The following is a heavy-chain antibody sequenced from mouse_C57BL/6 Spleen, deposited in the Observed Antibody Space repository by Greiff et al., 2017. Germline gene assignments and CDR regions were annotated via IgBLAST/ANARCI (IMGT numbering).Heavy chain of an antibody. CDR2: IDPSDSYT. V-gene: IGHV1-59*01. CDR3: ARSSMVTTTGYAMDY. Sequence: QVQLQQSGAELVRPGTSVKLSCKASGYTFTSYWMHWVKQRPGQGLEWIGVIDPSDSYTTYNQKFKGKATLTVDTSSSTAYMQRRSLTSEDSAVYYCARSSMVTTTGYAMDYWGQGTSVTVSS. D-gene: IGHD2-2*01. J-gene: IGHJ4*01. CDR1: GYTFTSYW.